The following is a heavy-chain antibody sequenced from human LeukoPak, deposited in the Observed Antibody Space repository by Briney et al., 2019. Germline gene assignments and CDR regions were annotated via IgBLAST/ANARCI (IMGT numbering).Heavy chain of an antibody. Sequence: ASVKVSCKASGYTFTGYYMHWVRQAPGQGLEWMGWINPNSGSTNYAQKFQGRVTMTRDTSISTAYMELSRLRSDDTAVYYCARDVVGYSSGWYYFDYWGQGTLVTVSS. D-gene: IGHD6-19*01. CDR1: GYTFTGYY. CDR2: INPNSGST. J-gene: IGHJ4*02. CDR3: ARDVVGYSSGWYYFDY. V-gene: IGHV1-2*02.